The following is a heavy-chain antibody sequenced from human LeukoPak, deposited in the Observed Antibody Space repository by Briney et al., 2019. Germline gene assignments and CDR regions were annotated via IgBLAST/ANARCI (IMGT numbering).Heavy chain of an antibody. CDR1: GYTFNNYG. CDR2: VSSYNGDT. V-gene: IGHV1-18*01. J-gene: IGHJ5*02. Sequence: ASVKVSCKASGYTFNNYGISWVRQAPGQGLEWMGWVSSYNGDTNYAQKFRGRVTMSTDTSTSTAYMELRSPRFDDTAIYYCAKDWHILTGRNCFDPWGQGTLVTVSS. CDR3: AKDWHILTGRNCFDP. D-gene: IGHD3-9*01.